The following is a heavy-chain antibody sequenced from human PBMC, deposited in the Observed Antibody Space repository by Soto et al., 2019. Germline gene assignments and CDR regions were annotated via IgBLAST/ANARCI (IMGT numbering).Heavy chain of an antibody. CDR2: ISGSGGST. D-gene: IGHD6-13*01. CDR3: AKVGYSSSSFGMDV. V-gene: IGHV3-23*01. CDR1: GFTFSSYA. J-gene: IGHJ6*02. Sequence: GXSQRLSSAASGFTFSSYAMSWVRQAPGKGLEWVSAISGSGGSTYYADSVKGRFTISRDNSKNTLYLRMNSLRAEDTAIYYCAKVGYSSSSFGMDVWGQGTTVTVSS.